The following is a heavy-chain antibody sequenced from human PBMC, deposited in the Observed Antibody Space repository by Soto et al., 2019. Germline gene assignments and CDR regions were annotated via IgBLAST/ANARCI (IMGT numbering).Heavy chain of an antibody. J-gene: IGHJ4*02. CDR3: ANGEYSSSWYGFY. V-gene: IGHV1-69*02. D-gene: IGHD6-13*01. CDR1: GGTFSSYT. CDR2: IIPILGIA. Sequence: QVQLVQSGAEVKKPGSSVKVSCKASGGTFSSYTISWVRQAPRQGLEWMGRIIPILGIANYAQKFQGRVTITADKSTSTAYMELSSLRSEDTAVYYCANGEYSSSWYGFYWGQGTLVTVSS.